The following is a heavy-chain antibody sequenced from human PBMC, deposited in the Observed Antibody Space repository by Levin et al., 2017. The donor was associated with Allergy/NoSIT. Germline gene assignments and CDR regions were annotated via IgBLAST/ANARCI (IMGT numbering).Heavy chain of an antibody. CDR2: LKGKTDGGTA. Sequence: GESLKISCTASGFTFSNAWMSWVRQAPGKGLEWVGRLKGKTDGGTADYAAPVKGRFTISRDDSKNTLYLQMNSLKTEDTAVYYCTTELRIAAADYWGQGTLVTVSS. D-gene: IGHD6-13*01. J-gene: IGHJ4*02. CDR1: GFTFSNAW. V-gene: IGHV3-15*01. CDR3: TTELRIAAADY.